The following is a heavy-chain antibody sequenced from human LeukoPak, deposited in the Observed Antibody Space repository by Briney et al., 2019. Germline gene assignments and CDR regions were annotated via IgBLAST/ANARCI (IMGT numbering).Heavy chain of an antibody. CDR2: IIPIFGTA. CDR1: GGTFSSYA. CDR3: ARDPRYFHDAFDI. D-gene: IGHD3-10*01. V-gene: IGHV1-69*13. J-gene: IGHJ3*02. Sequence: ASVKVSCKASGGTFSSYAISWVRQAPGQGLEWMGGIIPIFGTANYAQKFQGRVTITADESTSTAYMELSSLRSEDTAVYYCARDPRYFHDAFDIRGQGTMVTVSS.